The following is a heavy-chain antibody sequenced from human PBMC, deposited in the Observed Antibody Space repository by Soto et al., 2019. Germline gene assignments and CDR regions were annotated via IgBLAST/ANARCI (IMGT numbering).Heavy chain of an antibody. D-gene: IGHD6-19*01. J-gene: IGHJ6*02. CDR2: IYFNVST. CDR3: ARDRPRTIYTSDYYYYALDV. V-gene: IGHV4-61*08. Sequence: SETLSLTCTVAGGSLSSGDYDWSWDREAPGMWLEWLGCIYFNVSTNDNLSLKSRVTISSDTSQNQLSLRLTSMPAADTAEYFCARDRPRTIYTSDYYYYALDVLGQG. CDR1: GGSLSSGDYD.